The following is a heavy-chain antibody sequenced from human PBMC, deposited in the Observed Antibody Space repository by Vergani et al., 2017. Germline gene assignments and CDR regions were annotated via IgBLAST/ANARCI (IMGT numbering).Heavy chain of an antibody. Sequence: QITLKESGPTLVKPTQTLTLTCTFSGFSLSTSGVGVGWIRQPPGKALEWLALIYWNDDKRYSPSLKSRLTITKDTSKNQVVLTMTNMDPVDTATYYCARTSDGVYYFDYWGQGTLVTVSS. D-gene: IGHD3-3*01. CDR1: GFSLSTSGVG. V-gene: IGHV2-5*01. CDR3: ARTSDGVYYFDY. CDR2: IYWNDDK. J-gene: IGHJ4*02.